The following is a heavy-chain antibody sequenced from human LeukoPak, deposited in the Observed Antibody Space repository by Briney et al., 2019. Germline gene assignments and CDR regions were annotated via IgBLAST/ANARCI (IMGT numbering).Heavy chain of an antibody. CDR3: ARRDLFYWYFDL. V-gene: IGHV4-59*08. Sequence: SETLSLTCTASGGSISSYYWSWIRRPPGKGLEWIGYIYYSGSTNYNPSLKSRVTISVDTSKNQFSLKLSSVTAADTAVYYCARRDLFYWYFDLWGRGTLVTVSS. J-gene: IGHJ2*01. D-gene: IGHD2-21*01. CDR1: GGSISSYY. CDR2: IYYSGST.